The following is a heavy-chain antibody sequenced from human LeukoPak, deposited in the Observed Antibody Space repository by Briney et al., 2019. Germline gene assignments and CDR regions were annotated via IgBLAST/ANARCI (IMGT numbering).Heavy chain of an antibody. V-gene: IGHV4-31*03. CDR1: GGSISSGNSY. D-gene: IGHD3-9*01. J-gene: IGHJ2*01. CDR3: ARAVGYDILTGYKRGWFFDL. Sequence: SETLSLTCSVSGGSISSGNSYWTWIRQRPGMGLEWLGYICYTGSTYYNPSVKSRLTISVDTSKTQFSLKLSSMTAADTAVYYCARAVGYDILTGYKRGWFFDLWGRGTLVTVSS. CDR2: ICYTGST.